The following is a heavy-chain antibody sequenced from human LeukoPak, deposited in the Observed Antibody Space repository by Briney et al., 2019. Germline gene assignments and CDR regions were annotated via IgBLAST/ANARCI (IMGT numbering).Heavy chain of an antibody. CDR1: GYTFTTYG. Sequence: ASVKVSCKASGYTFTTYGITWVRQAPGQGLEWMGWTSAHNGNTKYAQKLQGRVTMTTDTSTRTAYMELRSLRSDDTAVYYCARDTIAADFIDYWGQGTLVTASS. J-gene: IGHJ4*02. CDR3: ARDTIAADFIDY. V-gene: IGHV1-18*01. CDR2: TSAHNGNT. D-gene: IGHD6-13*01.